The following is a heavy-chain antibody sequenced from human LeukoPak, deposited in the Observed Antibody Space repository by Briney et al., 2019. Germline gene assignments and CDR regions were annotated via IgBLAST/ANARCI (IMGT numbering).Heavy chain of an antibody. Sequence: GGCLRLSCAASGFTFSKYWMLWVRHAPGEGLESVSRVNTDGTVTTYADSVKGRFTVSRDNADNTMFLQMNSVRDEDTAVYYCATKQWLAPPPDSWGQGTPVTVAS. D-gene: IGHD6-19*01. V-gene: IGHV3-74*01. CDR2: VNTDGTVT. CDR1: GFTFSKYW. CDR3: ATKQWLAPPPDS. J-gene: IGHJ4*02.